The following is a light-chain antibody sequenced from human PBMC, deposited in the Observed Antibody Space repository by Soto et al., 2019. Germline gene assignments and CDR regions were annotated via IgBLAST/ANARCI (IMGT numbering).Light chain of an antibody. CDR3: RSYAGSCNV. Sequence: QSALTQPPSASGSPGQSVAISCTGTSSDVGGYNYVSWYQQHPGKAPKLMIYEVNKRPSGVPDRFSGSKSGNTASLTVSGLQAEDEADYSCRSYAGSCNVFGTGTKVNVL. J-gene: IGLJ1*01. V-gene: IGLV2-8*01. CDR1: SSDVGGYNY. CDR2: EVN.